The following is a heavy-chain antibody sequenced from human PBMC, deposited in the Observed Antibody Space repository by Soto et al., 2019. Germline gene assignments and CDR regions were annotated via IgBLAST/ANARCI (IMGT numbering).Heavy chain of an antibody. Sequence: EVQLVESGGGLVQPGGSLRLSCAASGFTFRTYWMHWVRQSPGQGLVWVSRIDAAGSGTTYADAVEGRFTISRENAKNTQYLQMNRLRSEDKAVYYCARDQTVTGPSNFEYCGQGTLVTVSA. CDR2: IDAAGSGT. CDR3: ARDQTVTGPSNFEY. V-gene: IGHV3-74*03. J-gene: IGHJ4*02. CDR1: GFTFRTYW. D-gene: IGHD6-19*01.